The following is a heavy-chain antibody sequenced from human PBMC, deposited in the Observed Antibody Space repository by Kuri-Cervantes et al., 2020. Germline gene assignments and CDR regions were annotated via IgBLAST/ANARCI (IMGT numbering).Heavy chain of an antibody. CDR1: GFTFSNYG. V-gene: IGHV3-7*03. J-gene: IGHJ4*02. CDR2: VKTDGREK. Sequence: GGSLRLSCAASGFTFSNYGMHWVRQAPGKGLEWVANVKTDGREKYYVDSVRGRFTISRDFAKNSLYLQMNNLRVEDTAMYHCSRDEEWGQGTLVTVSS. CDR3: SRDEE.